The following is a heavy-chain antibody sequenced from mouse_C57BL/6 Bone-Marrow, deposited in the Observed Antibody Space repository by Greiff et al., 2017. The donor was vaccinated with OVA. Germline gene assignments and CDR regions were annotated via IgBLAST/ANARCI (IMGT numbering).Heavy chain of an antibody. CDR1: RFNIKDDY. CDR2: IDPENGDT. V-gene: IGHV14-4*01. J-gene: IGHJ3*01. Sequence: VQLQQSGAELVRPGASVKLSCTASRFNIKDDYMHWVKQRPEQGLEWIGWIDPENGDTEYASKFQGKATITADTSSNTAYLQLSSLTSEDTAVYYCTTTMIRAWFAYWGQGTLVTVSA. D-gene: IGHD2-4*01. CDR3: TTTMIRAWFAY.